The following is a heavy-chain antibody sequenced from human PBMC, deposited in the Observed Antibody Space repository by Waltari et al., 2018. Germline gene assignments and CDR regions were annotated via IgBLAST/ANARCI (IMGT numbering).Heavy chain of an antibody. CDR3: ARDRDGYKKADL. V-gene: IGHV3-48*03. J-gene: IGHJ5*02. CDR1: VFTFSDFE. D-gene: IGHD5-12*01. CDR2: INSRGSTI. Sequence: VQLVESGGDLVQPGGSLRLSCAASVFTFSDFEMNWVRQAPGKGLEWLSYINSRGSTIYYADSVKGRFTVSRDNAKSSLYLQMNSLRVEDTAVYYCARDRDGYKKADLWGQGTLVTVSS.